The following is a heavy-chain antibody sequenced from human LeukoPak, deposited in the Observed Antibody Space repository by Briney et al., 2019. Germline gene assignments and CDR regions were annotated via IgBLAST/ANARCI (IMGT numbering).Heavy chain of an antibody. D-gene: IGHD3-16*01. J-gene: IGHJ3*02. CDR1: GFSFSNSG. CDR2: MRYDGSSK. CDR3: AKDFIYGGWGNGFDI. V-gene: IGHV3-30*02. Sequence: GGSLRLSCAASGFSFSNSGMHWVRQAPGKGLEWVAFMRYDGSSKFYTHSVTGRFTISRDNSKNTLYLQMNSLRAEDTAVYYCAKDFIYGGWGNGFDIWGQGTMVTVSS.